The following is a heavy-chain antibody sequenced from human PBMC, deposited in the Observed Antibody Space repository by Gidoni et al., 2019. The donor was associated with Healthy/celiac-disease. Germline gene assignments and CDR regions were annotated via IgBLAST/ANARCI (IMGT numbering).Heavy chain of an antibody. D-gene: IGHD3-3*01. Sequence: EVQLVESGGGLVQPGGSLRLSCAASGFTFSSYWMSWVRQAPGKGLEWVANIKQDGSEKYYVDSVKGRFTISRDNAKNSLYLQMNSLRAEDTAVYYCARDPRITIFGVEDYYYGMDVWGQGTTVTVSS. CDR1: GFTFSSYW. CDR3: ARDPRITIFGVEDYYYGMDV. J-gene: IGHJ6*02. CDR2: IKQDGSEK. V-gene: IGHV3-7*01.